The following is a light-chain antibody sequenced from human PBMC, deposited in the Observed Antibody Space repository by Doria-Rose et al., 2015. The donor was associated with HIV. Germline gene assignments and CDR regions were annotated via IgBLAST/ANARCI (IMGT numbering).Light chain of an antibody. Sequence: EIVMTQSPGTLSLSPGARATLSCRASQRFSSTYLAWYQQKPGQAPSLLIYDGSTRATGIPDRFGASGSGTDFTLTINRLEPEDFALYYCHQYGTSWTFGQGTKVEI. V-gene: IGKV3-20*01. CDR1: QRFSSTY. J-gene: IGKJ1*01. CDR3: HQYGTSWT. CDR2: DGS.